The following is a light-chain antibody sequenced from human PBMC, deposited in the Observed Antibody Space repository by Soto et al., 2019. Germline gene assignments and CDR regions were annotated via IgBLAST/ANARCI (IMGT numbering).Light chain of an antibody. J-gene: IGLJ1*01. CDR3: SSYTNNNTPV. CDR1: SSDVGGYNY. V-gene: IGLV2-14*01. CDR2: DVS. Sequence: QSALTQPASVSGSPGQSITISCTGSSSDVGGYNYVSWYQQHPGKAPKLMIYDVSNRPSGVSNRFSGSKSGNTASLTISGLQAEDEADYYCSSYTNNNTPVFGTGTKLTVL.